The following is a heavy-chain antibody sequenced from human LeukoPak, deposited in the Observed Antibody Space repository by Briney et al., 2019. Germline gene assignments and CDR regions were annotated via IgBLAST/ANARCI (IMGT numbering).Heavy chain of an antibody. Sequence: SETLSLTCTVSGGSISSGGYYWSWLRQHPGKGLEWIGYIYYSGSTYYNPSLKSRVTISVDTSKNQFSLKLSSVTAADTAVYYCARDPTYSSSWYSGFYYYGMDVWGQGTTVTVSS. CDR3: ARDPTYSSSWYSGFYYYGMDV. CDR1: GGSISSGGYY. D-gene: IGHD6-13*01. CDR2: IYYSGST. J-gene: IGHJ6*02. V-gene: IGHV4-31*03.